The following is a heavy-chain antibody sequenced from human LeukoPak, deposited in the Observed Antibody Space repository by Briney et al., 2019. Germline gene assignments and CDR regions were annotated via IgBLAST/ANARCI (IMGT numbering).Heavy chain of an antibody. V-gene: IGHV3-30-3*01. CDR2: ISFDGSNT. CDR1: GFTFSTYT. CDR3: AKEDIFQH. Sequence: GGSLRLSCAASGFTFSTYTMHWVRQAPGKGLEWVAFISFDGSNTYYADSVKGRFTISRDNSKNTLYLQMNSLRAEDTAVYYCAKEDIFQHWGQGTLVTVSS. J-gene: IGHJ1*01.